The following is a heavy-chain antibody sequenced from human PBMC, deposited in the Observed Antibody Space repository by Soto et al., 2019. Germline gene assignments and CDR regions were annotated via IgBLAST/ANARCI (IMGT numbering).Heavy chain of an antibody. CDR1: GFAFSNYG. CDR2: IWYDGSNK. V-gene: IGHV3-33*01. D-gene: IGHD6-6*01. J-gene: IGHJ4*02. CDR3: AGSPSGVAGRYYFDF. Sequence: QIQLVETGGGVVQPGRSLRLSCAASGFAFSNYGIHWVRQTPGKGLEWVALIWYDGSNKYYADSVKGRFTISRDNSKNTLYLQMHSLRAEDTAVYFCAGSPSGVAGRYYFDFWGQGTLVTVSS.